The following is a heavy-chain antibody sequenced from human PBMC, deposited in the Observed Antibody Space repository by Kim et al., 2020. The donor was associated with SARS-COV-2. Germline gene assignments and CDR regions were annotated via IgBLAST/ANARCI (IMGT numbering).Heavy chain of an antibody. Sequence: ASVKVSCKASGYTFTSYAMHWVRQAPGQRLEWMGWINAGNGNTKYSQKFQGRVTITRDTSASTAYMELSSLRSEDTAVYYCARADIAAAGTGNYFDYWGQGTLVTVSS. CDR3: ARADIAAAGTGNYFDY. CDR1: GYTFTSYA. D-gene: IGHD6-13*01. J-gene: IGHJ4*02. CDR2: INAGNGNT. V-gene: IGHV1-3*01.